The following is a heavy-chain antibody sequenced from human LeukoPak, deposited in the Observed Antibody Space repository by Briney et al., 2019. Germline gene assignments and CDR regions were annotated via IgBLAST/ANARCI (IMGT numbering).Heavy chain of an antibody. V-gene: IGHV1-18*01. J-gene: IGHJ4*02. CDR2: ISAYNGNT. CDR1: GYTFTSYG. Sequence: ASVKVSCKASGYTFTSYGISWVRQAPGQGLEWMGWISAYNGNTNYAQKLQGRVTMTTDTSTSTAYMELRSLRSYDTAVYYCARDITIFGVVTTFDYWGQGTLVTVSS. CDR3: ARDITIFGVVTTFDY. D-gene: IGHD3-3*01.